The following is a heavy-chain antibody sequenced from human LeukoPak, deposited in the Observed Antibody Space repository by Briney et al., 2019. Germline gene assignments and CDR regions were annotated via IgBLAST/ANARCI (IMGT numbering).Heavy chain of an antibody. D-gene: IGHD2-8*01. V-gene: IGHV4-59*03. Sequence: AETLSLTCSVSGASISSSYWSWLRQPPGKGLEWIAHIYNRDTNYNPSLQSRVTISLDTSKNQFSLKLTSVTAADTAVYYCAKNGRTWPSWGRGTLVTVSS. CDR2: IYNRDT. CDR1: GASISSSY. J-gene: IGHJ5*02. CDR3: AKNGRTWPS.